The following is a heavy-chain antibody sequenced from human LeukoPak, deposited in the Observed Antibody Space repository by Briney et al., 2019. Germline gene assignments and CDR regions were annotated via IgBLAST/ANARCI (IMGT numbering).Heavy chain of an antibody. J-gene: IGHJ4*02. CDR2: IYYSGST. D-gene: IGHD3-10*01. CDR1: GGSISSSSYY. Sequence: SETLSLTCTVSGGSISSSSYYWGWIRQPPGKGLEWIGSIYYSGSTYYNPSLKSRVTISVDTSKNQFSLKLSSVTAADTAVYYCARLYGSGSYYNDYWGQGTLVTVSS. V-gene: IGHV4-39*01. CDR3: ARLYGSGSYYNDY.